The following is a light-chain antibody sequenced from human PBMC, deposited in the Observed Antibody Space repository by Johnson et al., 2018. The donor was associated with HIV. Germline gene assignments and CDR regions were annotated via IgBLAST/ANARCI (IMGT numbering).Light chain of an antibody. J-gene: IGLJ1*01. CDR1: SSNIGNNY. Sequence: QLVLTQPPSVSAAPGQKVTISCSGSSSNIGNNYVSWYQQLPGTAPKLLIYDSYKRPSGIPDRFSGSKSGTSATLGITGLQTGDEADYYCGTWDSSLSAYVVGTGTKVTVL. CDR3: GTWDSSLSAYV. CDR2: DSY. V-gene: IGLV1-51*01.